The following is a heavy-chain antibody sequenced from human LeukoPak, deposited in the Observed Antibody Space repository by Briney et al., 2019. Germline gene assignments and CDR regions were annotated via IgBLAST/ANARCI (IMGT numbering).Heavy chain of an antibody. V-gene: IGHV1-18*01. CDR3: ARGAARYCSDISCSAFDI. CDR2: ISAYNGNT. J-gene: IGHJ3*02. Sequence: ASVKVSCKASGYTFTSYGISWVRQAPGRGLEWMGWISAYNGNTNYAQKLQGRVTMTTDTSTSTAYMELRSLRSDDTAVYYCARGAARYCSDISCSAFDIWGQGTMVAVSS. CDR1: GYTFTSYG. D-gene: IGHD2-2*01.